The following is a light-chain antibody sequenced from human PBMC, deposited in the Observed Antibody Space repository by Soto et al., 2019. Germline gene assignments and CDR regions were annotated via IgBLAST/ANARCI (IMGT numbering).Light chain of an antibody. V-gene: IGKV4-1*01. CDR1: QSVLYSSNNKNY. Sequence: DIVMTQSPDSLAVSLGERATTNCKSSQSVLYSSNNKNYLAWYQQKPGQPPKLLIYWASTRESGVPDRFSGSGSGTDFTITVSSLEAEDVAVYYCHQYHSSYTFGQGTKLEIK. J-gene: IGKJ2*01. CDR2: WAS. CDR3: HQYHSSYT.